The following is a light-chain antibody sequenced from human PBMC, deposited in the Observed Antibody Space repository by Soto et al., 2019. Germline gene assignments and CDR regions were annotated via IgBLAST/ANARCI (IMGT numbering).Light chain of an antibody. V-gene: IGLV1-51*01. CDR2: DDN. J-gene: IGLJ3*02. CDR1: NSNIGNNY. CDR3: GSWDSSLSALV. Sequence: QSVLTQPPSVSAAPGQKVTISCSGSNSNIGNNYVSWYQQVPETAPKLLVYDDNRRPSGIPDRFSGSKSGTSATLGITGLQTGDEADYYCGSWDSSLSALVFGGGTKVTVL.